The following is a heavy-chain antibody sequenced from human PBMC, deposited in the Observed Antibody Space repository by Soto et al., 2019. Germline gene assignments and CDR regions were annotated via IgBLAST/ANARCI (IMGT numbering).Heavy chain of an antibody. V-gene: IGHV1-8*01. J-gene: IGHJ4*02. CDR2: MNPNTGNT. D-gene: IGHD1-26*01. Sequence: QVQLVQSGAEVKKSGASVKVSCKASGYTFTSSDINWVRQATGQGLEWMGWMNPNTGNTGYTQRFQGRVTMTRNISITTAYMELRSLRSDDTAVYYCARGRIVGAAFDYWGQGTLVTVSS. CDR3: ARGRIVGAAFDY. CDR1: GYTFTSSD.